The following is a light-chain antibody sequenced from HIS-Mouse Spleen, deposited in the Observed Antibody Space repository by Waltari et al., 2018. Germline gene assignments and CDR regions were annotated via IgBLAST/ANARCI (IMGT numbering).Light chain of an antibody. Sequence: QSALTQPRSVSGSPGQSVTIPCTGTSSAVGGYTYVSWYHQHPGKAPKLMIYDVSKRPSGVPDRFSGSKSGNTASLTISGLQAEDEADYYCCSYAGSYTWVFGGGTKLTVL. V-gene: IGLV2-11*01. J-gene: IGLJ3*02. CDR2: DVS. CDR1: SSAVGGYTY. CDR3: CSYAGSYTWV.